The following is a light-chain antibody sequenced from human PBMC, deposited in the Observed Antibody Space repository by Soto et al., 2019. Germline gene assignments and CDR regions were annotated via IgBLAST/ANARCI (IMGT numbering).Light chain of an antibody. CDR1: QDIRGA. Sequence: AIQLTQSPSSLSASVGERVTITCRASQDIRGALAWYQQKPGKAPKILIYDVSTLESGVPSRFSGSSSGTDSTLTISSLQPVDFATYYCQQFNSYPITFGQGPRLEIK. J-gene: IGKJ5*01. CDR2: DVS. CDR3: QQFNSYPIT. V-gene: IGKV1-13*02.